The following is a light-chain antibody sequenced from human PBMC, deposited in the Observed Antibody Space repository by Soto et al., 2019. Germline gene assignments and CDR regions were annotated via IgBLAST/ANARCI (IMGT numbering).Light chain of an antibody. Sequence: EIVLTQSPGTLSLSPGERATLSCRASLSVSSSYLAWYQQKPGQSPRLLIYAASTRATGIPDRFSGSGSGTDFTLTISRLEPEDFGLYYCQQYGRSPATFGQRTKVEIK. V-gene: IGKV3-20*01. CDR3: QQYGRSPAT. CDR1: LSVSSSY. J-gene: IGKJ1*01. CDR2: AAS.